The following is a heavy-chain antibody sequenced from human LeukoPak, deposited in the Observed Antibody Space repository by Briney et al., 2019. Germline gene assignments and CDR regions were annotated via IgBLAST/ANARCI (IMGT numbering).Heavy chain of an antibody. Sequence: GRSLRLSCAASGITFSSYAMHWVRQAPGKGLEWVAVISYDGSNKYYAVSVKGRFTIFRDNSKNTLYLQMNSLRAEDTAVYYCARGTMVRGVMEYYYGMDVWGQGTTVTVSS. CDR1: GITFSSYA. CDR3: ARGTMVRGVMEYYYGMDV. V-gene: IGHV3-30*04. J-gene: IGHJ6*02. CDR2: ISYDGSNK. D-gene: IGHD3-10*01.